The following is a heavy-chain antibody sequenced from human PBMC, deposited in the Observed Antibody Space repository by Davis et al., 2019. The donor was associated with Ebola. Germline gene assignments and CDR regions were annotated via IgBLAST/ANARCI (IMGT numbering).Heavy chain of an antibody. CDR1: GYNFNDYY. J-gene: IGHJ4*02. CDR3: ARDRRLSTDYIGGSYPSDY. Sequence: ASVKVSCKASGYNFNDYYMHWVRQAPGQGLEWMGRINPKSGGTNYAQKFLGRVTMTTDTSITTAFMELGSLTSDDTAVYYCARDRRLSTDYIGGSYPSDYWGQGTLVTVSS. CDR2: INPKSGGT. D-gene: IGHD3-16*02. V-gene: IGHV1-2*02.